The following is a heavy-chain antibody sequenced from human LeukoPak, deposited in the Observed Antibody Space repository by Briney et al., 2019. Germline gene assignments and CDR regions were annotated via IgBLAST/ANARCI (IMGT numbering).Heavy chain of an antibody. CDR2: ISGSGGST. CDR1: GFTFSSYA. V-gene: IGHV3-23*01. D-gene: IGHD2-8*01. Sequence: GGSLGLSCAASGFTFSSYAMSWVRQAPGKGLEWVSAISGSGGSTFYADSVKGRFAMSRDHSKNTLYLQMNSLRAEDTAVYYCAKEASYCTNGVCYSRIFDTWGEGTLVTVSS. CDR3: AKEASYCTNGVCYSRIFDT. J-gene: IGHJ5*02.